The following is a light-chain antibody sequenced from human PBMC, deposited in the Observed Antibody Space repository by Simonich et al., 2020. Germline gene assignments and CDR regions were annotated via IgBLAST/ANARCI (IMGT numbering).Light chain of an antibody. CDR1: QSISSW. Sequence: DIQMTQSPSTLYASVGDRVTITCRASQSISSWLAWYQQKPGKAPKIMIYKESSLESGVPSRFSGIGSGTDFTLTISSLQPEDFATYYCQQSYSTPFTFGPGTKVDIK. J-gene: IGKJ3*01. CDR3: QQSYSTPFT. CDR2: KES. V-gene: IGKV1-5*03.